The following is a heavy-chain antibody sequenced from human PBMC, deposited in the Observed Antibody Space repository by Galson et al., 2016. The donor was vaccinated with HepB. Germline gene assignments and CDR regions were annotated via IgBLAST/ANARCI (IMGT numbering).Heavy chain of an antibody. CDR2: IDPSDSYT. CDR1: GYSFTTSW. J-gene: IGHJ2*01. D-gene: IGHD1-1*01. Sequence: QSGAEVKKPGESLRISCQGSGYSFTTSWITWVRQMPGKGLEWMGRIDPSDSYTNYSPSFQGHVTISADNSTSTAYLQWSSLKPSDTAMYYCARRPLRVQGGGYWYLDLWGRGTLVIVSS. V-gene: IGHV5-10-1*01. CDR3: ARRPLRVQGGGYWYLDL.